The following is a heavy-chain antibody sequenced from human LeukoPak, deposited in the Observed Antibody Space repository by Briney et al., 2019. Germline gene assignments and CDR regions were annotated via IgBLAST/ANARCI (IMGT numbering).Heavy chain of an antibody. D-gene: IGHD6-19*01. CDR1: GASISSNLYY. V-gene: IGHV4-39*01. Sequence: SETLSLTCTVSGASISSNLYYWGWIRQPPGGGLGWVGIIYYNGNTYYNESLKSRVAISADTSRRQFSLKLNSVTAADTAVYFCARASSGWNYYFDYWGQGTLVTVSS. CDR2: IYYNGNT. CDR3: ARASSGWNYYFDY. J-gene: IGHJ4*02.